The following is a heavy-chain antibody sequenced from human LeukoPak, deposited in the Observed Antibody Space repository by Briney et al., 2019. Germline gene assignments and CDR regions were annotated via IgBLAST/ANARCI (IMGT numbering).Heavy chain of an antibody. CDR2: IHPRRGDT. V-gene: IGHV1-2*02. Sequence: ASVKPSCKPSGYSFTAFYIHWVRQAPEQGLEWMGWIHPRRGDTNYAQKFQGRVTMTRDTSISTAYLDLSSLRSDDTAVYYCARDGDYGTGSYYRGCIDSWGQGTPVTVSP. D-gene: IGHD3-10*01. CDR1: GYSFTAFY. CDR3: ARDGDYGTGSYYRGCIDS. J-gene: IGHJ4*02.